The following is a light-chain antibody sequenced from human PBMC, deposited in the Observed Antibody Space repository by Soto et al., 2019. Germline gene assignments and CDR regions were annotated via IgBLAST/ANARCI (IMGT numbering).Light chain of an antibody. J-gene: IGKJ4*01. CDR3: QQRSNWPPL. CDR2: DAS. CDR1: QSVSSY. V-gene: IGKV3-11*01. Sequence: EIVLTQSPATLSLSPGERATLSCRASQSVSSYLAWYQQKPGQAPRLLIYDASNRATGIPARFSGSGSGTDFPLTISSLEPEDFGTYYCQQRSNWPPLFGGGTKVEIK.